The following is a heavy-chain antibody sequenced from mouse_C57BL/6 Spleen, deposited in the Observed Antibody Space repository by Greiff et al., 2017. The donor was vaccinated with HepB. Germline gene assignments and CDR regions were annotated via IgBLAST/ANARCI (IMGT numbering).Heavy chain of an antibody. CDR1: GYTFTSYW. Sequence: QVQLQQPGAELVRPGSSVKLSCKASGYTFTSYWMHWVKQRPIQGLEWIGNIDPSDSETHYNQKFKDKATLTVDKSSSTAYMQLSSLTSEDSAVYYCARHRVGYWFAYWGQGTLVTVSA. D-gene: IGHD2-2*01. CDR2: IDPSDSET. J-gene: IGHJ3*01. CDR3: ARHRVGYWFAY. V-gene: IGHV1-52*01.